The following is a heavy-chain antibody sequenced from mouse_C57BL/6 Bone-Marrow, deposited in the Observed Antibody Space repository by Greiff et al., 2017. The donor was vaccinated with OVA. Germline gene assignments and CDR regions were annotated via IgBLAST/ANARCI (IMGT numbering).Heavy chain of an antibody. Sequence: VQLKESGGGLVKPGGSLKLSCAASGFTFSDYGMHWVRQAPEKGLEWVAYISSGSSTIYYADTVKGRFTISRDNAKNTLFLQMTSLRSEDTAMYYCARGLLYAMDYWGQGTSVTVSS. V-gene: IGHV5-17*01. CDR2: ISSGSSTI. CDR1: GFTFSDYG. D-gene: IGHD2-3*01. J-gene: IGHJ4*01. CDR3: ARGLLYAMDY.